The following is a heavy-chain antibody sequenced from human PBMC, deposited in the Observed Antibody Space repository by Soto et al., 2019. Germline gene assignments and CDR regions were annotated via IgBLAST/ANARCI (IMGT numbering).Heavy chain of an antibody. D-gene: IGHD2-2*01. CDR3: ASEKGYCSSTSCSHIRAFDY. J-gene: IGHJ4*02. V-gene: IGHV3-30-3*01. CDR1: GFTFSRYG. CDR2: ISYDGSNK. Sequence: QVQLVESGGGVVQPGRSLRLSCAASGFTFSRYGMHWVRQAPGKGLEWVAVISYDGSNKYYADSVKGRFTISRDNSKNTLYLQMNSLRAEDTAVYYCASEKGYCSSTSCSHIRAFDYWGQGTLVTVSA.